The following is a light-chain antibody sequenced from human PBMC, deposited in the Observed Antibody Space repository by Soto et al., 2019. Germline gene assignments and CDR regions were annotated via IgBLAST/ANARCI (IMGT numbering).Light chain of an antibody. CDR1: QSVSSSY. J-gene: IGKJ4*01. Sequence: EIVLTQSPGTLSLSPGERATLSCRASQSVSSSYLAWYQQKPGQAPRLLIYGASSRATGIPGRFRGSGSGTDFTLSISRGEAEDVAVYYCQQYGSSPLTFGGGTKVEIK. CDR2: GAS. CDR3: QQYGSSPLT. V-gene: IGKV3-20*01.